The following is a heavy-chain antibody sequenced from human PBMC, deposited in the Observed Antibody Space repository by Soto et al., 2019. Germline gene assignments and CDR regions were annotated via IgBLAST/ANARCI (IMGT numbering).Heavy chain of an antibody. V-gene: IGHV3-48*02. CDR1: GISFSSYS. Sequence: PGGSLRLSCAASGISFSSYSVNWVRQAPGKGLEWVSYISSTSNTIYYADSVKGRFTISRDNAKNSLCLQMNSLRDEDTAVYYCARAKYSEDYIYYYYGMDVWGQGTTVTVSS. J-gene: IGHJ6*02. CDR2: ISSTSNTI. CDR3: ARAKYSEDYIYYYYGMDV. D-gene: IGHD5-12*01.